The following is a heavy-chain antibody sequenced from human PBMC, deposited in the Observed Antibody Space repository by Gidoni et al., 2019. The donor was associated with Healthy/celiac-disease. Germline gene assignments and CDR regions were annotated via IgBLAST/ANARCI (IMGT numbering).Heavy chain of an antibody. V-gene: IGHV4-39*01. CDR2: IYYSGST. D-gene: IGHD3-16*01. CDR1: GGSISSSSYY. CDR3: ARHRSGWGFDY. J-gene: IGHJ4*02. Sequence: QLQLQESGPGLVKPSETLSLTCTVSGGSISSSSYYWGWIRQPPGKGLEWIGSIYYSGSTYYNPSLKSRVTISVDTSKNQFSLKLSSVTAADTAVYYCARHRSGWGFDYWGQGTLVTVSS.